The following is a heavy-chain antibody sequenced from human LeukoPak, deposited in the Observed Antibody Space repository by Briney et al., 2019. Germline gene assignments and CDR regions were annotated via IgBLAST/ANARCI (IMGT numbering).Heavy chain of an antibody. V-gene: IGHV4-59*12. CDR1: GDSTRSYY. CDR3: VRGTVGSYDFWSGYVYYFDN. CDR2: LYYSGST. Sequence: PSETLSLTCSVSGDSTRSYYWNWIRQAPGKGLEWIGYLYYSGSTYCNPALKGRVTISEDSSKNQFSLKLSSVTAADTAVYYCVRGTVGSYDFWSGYVYYFDNWGQGTLVTVSS. D-gene: IGHD3-3*01. J-gene: IGHJ4*02.